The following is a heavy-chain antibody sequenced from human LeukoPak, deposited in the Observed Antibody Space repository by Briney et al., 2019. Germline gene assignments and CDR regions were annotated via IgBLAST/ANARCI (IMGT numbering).Heavy chain of an antibody. CDR2: ISYDGSNK. CDR3: AKPSRRYTMIGDSFDS. D-gene: IGHD3-22*01. Sequence: GGSLRLSCAASGFTFSSYGMHWVRQAPGKGLEWVAVISYDGSNKYYADSVKGRFTISRDNAKNSLYLQMNSLRVDDTALYYCAKPSRRYTMIGDSFDSWGQGTLVTVSS. V-gene: IGHV3-30*18. CDR1: GFTFSSYG. J-gene: IGHJ4*02.